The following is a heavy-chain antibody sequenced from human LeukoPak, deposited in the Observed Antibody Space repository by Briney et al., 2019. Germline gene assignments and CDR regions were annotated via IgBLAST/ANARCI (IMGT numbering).Heavy chain of an antibody. Sequence: SETLSLTCTVSGGSISSYYWSWIRQPPGKGLGWIGYIYYSGSTNYNPSLKSRVTISVDTSKNQFSLKLSSVTAADTAVYYCASSSTSKYYYYYGMDVWGQGTTVTVSS. CDR3: ASSSTSKYYYYYGMDV. CDR1: GGSISSYY. J-gene: IGHJ6*02. CDR2: IYYSGST. V-gene: IGHV4-59*01. D-gene: IGHD2-2*01.